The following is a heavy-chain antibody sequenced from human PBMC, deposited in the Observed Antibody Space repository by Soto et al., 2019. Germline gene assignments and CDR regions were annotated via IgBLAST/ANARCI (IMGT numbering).Heavy chain of an antibody. CDR1: GFTFSSYG. Sequence: QVQLVESGGGVVQPGRSLRLSCAASGFTFSSYGMHWVRQAPGKGLEWVAVISYDGSNKYYADSLKGQFTISRDNSKNTLYLQMNSLRPEDTAVYYCARSPYSVSYLAYFDYWGQGTLVTVSS. J-gene: IGHJ4*02. D-gene: IGHD1-26*01. V-gene: IGHV3-30*03. CDR3: ARSPYSVSYLAYFDY. CDR2: ISYDGSNK.